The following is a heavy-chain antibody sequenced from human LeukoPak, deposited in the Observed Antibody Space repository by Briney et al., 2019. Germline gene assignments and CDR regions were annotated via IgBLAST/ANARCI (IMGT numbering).Heavy chain of an antibody. D-gene: IGHD5-12*01. Sequence: GGSLRLSCAASGFTFDDYAMHWVRQAPGKGLEWVSLISWDGGSTYYAGSVKGRFTISRDNSKNSLYLQMNSLRAEDTALYYCAKGHSGYDPYYFDYWGQGTLVTVSS. CDR3: AKGHSGYDPYYFDY. V-gene: IGHV3-43D*03. CDR1: GFTFDDYA. J-gene: IGHJ4*02. CDR2: ISWDGGST.